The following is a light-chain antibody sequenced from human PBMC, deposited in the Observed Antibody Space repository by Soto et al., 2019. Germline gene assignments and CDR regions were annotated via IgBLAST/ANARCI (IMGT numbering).Light chain of an antibody. V-gene: IGLV2-8*01. CDR3: NSYGGRNNYV. CDR2: EVS. Sequence: QSALTQPPSASGSPGQSVTISCTGTSSDVGNYDYVSWYQQHPGKAPKLIIYEVSYRPSGVPDRFSGSKSGNMASLTVSGLQAEDEADYYCNSYGGRNNYVFGTGTKVTVL. J-gene: IGLJ1*01. CDR1: SSDVGNYDY.